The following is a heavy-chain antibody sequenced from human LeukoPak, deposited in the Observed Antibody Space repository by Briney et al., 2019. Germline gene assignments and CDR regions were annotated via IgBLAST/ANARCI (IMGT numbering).Heavy chain of an antibody. CDR1: GFTFRSYW. Sequence: GGSLRLSCAASGFTFRSYWVHWVRQAPGKGLVWVSRINSDGSSTNYADSVKGRFTISRDNAKNTLYLQMNSLRAEDTAVYYCARSGSGSYYIFGRRKNYFDYWGQGTLVTVSS. V-gene: IGHV3-74*01. CDR2: INSDGSST. D-gene: IGHD3-10*01. CDR3: ARSGSGSYYIFGRRKNYFDY. J-gene: IGHJ4*02.